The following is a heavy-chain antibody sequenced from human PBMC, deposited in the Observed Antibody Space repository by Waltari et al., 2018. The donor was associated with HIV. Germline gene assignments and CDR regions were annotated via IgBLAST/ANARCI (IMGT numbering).Heavy chain of an antibody. CDR1: GFTFSSYS. CDR2: MSNNGNST. D-gene: IGHD2-15*01. J-gene: IGHJ6*02. V-gene: IGHV3-64D*06. CDR3: VKEGGYCSGGRCYYYGMDV. Sequence: EVQLVESGGGLVQPGGSLSLSCSASGFTFSSYSMHWVRQAPGKGLEYVSAMSNNGNSTYYADSVKGRFTISRDNSKNTLNLQMSSLRAEDTAVYYCVKEGGYCSGGRCYYYGMDVWGQGTTVTVSS.